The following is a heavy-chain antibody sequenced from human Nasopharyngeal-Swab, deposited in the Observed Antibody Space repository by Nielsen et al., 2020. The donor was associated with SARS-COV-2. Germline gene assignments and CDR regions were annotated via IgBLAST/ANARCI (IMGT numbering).Heavy chain of an antibody. V-gene: IGHV3-23*01. D-gene: IGHD2/OR15-2a*01. J-gene: IGHJ4*02. Sequence: GGSLRPSCVASGYSFRTFGMSWVRQAPGQGLEWVAAIVGSGAISGSGGSTYYAASVKGRFAISRDNSKNTLSLQMNSLRAEDTAVYYCAKDLRGPYFFWGQGTLVTVSS. CDR3: AKDLRGPYFF. CDR2: IVGSGAISGSGGST. CDR1: GYSFRTFG.